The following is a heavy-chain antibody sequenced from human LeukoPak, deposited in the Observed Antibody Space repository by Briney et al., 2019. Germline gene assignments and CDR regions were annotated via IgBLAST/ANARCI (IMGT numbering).Heavy chain of an antibody. CDR2: IDNNGRDT. CDR3: ARGGGDHAFDI. D-gene: IGHD2-21*02. CDR1: GFTFSSYW. V-gene: IGHV3-74*01. J-gene: IGHJ3*02. Sequence: PGGSLRLSCAASGFTFSSYWMHWVRHSPEKGLVWVSRIDNNGRDTIYADSAKGRFTISRDNTRNTLHLQLGSLRVEDTAIYYCARGGGDHAFDIWGQGTMVTVSS.